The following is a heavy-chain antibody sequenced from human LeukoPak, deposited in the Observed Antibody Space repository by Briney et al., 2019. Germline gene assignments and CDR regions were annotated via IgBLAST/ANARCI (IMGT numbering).Heavy chain of an antibody. CDR2: IYARDGST. CDR3: ARNQEGFDY. J-gene: IGHJ4*02. V-gene: IGHV1-46*01. CDR1: GYSFTSNY. Sequence: GASVKVSCKASGYSFTSNYIHWVRQAPGQGLEWMGMIYARDGSTSYAQKFQGRVTVTRDTSTSTAHMELSSLRSEDTAVYYCARNQEGFDYWGQGTLVTVSS.